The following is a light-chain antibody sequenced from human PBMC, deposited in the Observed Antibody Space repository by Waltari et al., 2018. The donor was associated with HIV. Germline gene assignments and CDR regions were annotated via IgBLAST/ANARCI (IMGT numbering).Light chain of an antibody. CDR1: DLPKQY. J-gene: IGLJ2*01. CDR3: QSGDRDIVI. Sequence: SYELTQPPSLSVSPGHTAVITCSGHDLPKQYVCWYQLKTGQPPLLIIYEDNKRPSGIPGRFSGSNSGNTSTLTVTMTQSVDEAEYFCQSGDRDIVIFGRGTKLIVL. V-gene: IGLV3-1*01. CDR2: EDN.